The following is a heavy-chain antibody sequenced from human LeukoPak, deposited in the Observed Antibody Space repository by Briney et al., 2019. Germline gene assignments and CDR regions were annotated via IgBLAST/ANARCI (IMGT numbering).Heavy chain of an antibody. Sequence: PSETLSLTCAVYGGSFSGYYWSWIRQPPGKGLEWIGEINHSGSTNYNPSLKSRVTISVDTSKNQFSLKLSSVTAADTAVYYCARAGKYCSSTSCPPFDYMDVWGKVTTVTVSS. CDR1: GGSFSGYY. D-gene: IGHD2-2*01. J-gene: IGHJ6*03. CDR2: INHSGST. V-gene: IGHV4-34*01. CDR3: ARAGKYCSSTSCPPFDYMDV.